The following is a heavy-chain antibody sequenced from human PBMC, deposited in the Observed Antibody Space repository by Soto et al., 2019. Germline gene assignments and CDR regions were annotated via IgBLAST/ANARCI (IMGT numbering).Heavy chain of an antibody. D-gene: IGHD6-13*01. CDR3: ATEGHSSSWYSVVSPKPYNWFDP. CDR2: FDPEDGET. CDR1: GYTLTELS. J-gene: IGHJ5*02. V-gene: IGHV1-24*01. Sequence: GASVKVSCKVSGYTLTELSMHWVRQAPGKGLEWMGGFDPEDGETIYAQKFQGRVTMTEDTSTDTAYMELSSLRSEDTAVYYCATEGHSSSWYSVVSPKPYNWFDPWGQGTQVTVSS.